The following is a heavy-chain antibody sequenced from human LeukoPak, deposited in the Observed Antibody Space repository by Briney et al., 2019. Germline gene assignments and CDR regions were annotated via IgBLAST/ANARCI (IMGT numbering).Heavy chain of an antibody. J-gene: IGHJ4*02. D-gene: IGHD3-10*01. CDR2: IIPIFGTA. CDR3: ASYYGSGSPFSFDY. Sequence: ASVKVSCKASGGTFSSYAISWVRQAPGQGLEWMGGIIPIFGTANYAQKFQGRVTITTDESTSTAYMELCSLRSEDTAVYYCASYYGSGSPFSFDYWGQGTLVTVSS. V-gene: IGHV1-69*05. CDR1: GGTFSSYA.